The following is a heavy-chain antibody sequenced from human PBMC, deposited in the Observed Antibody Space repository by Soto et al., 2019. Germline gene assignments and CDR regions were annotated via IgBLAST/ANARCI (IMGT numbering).Heavy chain of an antibody. D-gene: IGHD1-7*01. CDR3: AREASAPGTFREDASDI. CDR1: GDTFSNYA. Sequence: QVQLVQSGAEVKKSGSSVKVACKVSGDTFSNYAINWVRRAPGQGLEWMGAIVPIFRTTNYAQKFQGRVTITADESTITAYMELSRLRSDDTATYYCAREASAPGTFREDASDIWGQGTKVTVSS. CDR2: IVPIFRTT. J-gene: IGHJ3*02. V-gene: IGHV1-69*12.